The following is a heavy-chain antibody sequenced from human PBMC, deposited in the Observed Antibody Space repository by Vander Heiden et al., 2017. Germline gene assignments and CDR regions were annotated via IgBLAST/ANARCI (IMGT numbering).Heavy chain of an antibody. V-gene: IGHV6-1*01. CDR2: TYFTSRWYN. J-gene: IGHJ4*02. Sequence: VQLQQSGPRLVTPSQTLSLTRVISGDYVSSNGGAWNGIMRSPSGGLEWLGRTYFTSRWYNDYALSVRSRITISPDTPKNQVSLQLNSMTPEDTAVYYCARERGNVFGYWGQGTVVTVSS. CDR1: GDYVSSNGGA. CDR3: ARERGNVFGY. D-gene: IGHD1-1*01.